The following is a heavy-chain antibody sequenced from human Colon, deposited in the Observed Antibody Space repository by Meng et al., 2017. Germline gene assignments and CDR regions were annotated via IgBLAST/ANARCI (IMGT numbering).Heavy chain of an antibody. V-gene: IGHV3-66*02. CDR3: ARELMLTFDP. Sequence: VDAVGGLVQAGGSLRLYCAGSGFTVSSNYMSLVRQAPGKGLEWVSVIYSGGSTYYADSVKGRFTIYRDNSKNTLYLQMNSLRAEDTAVYYCARELMLTFDPWGQGTLVTVSS. CDR2: IYSGGST. CDR1: GFTVSSNY. J-gene: IGHJ5*02. D-gene: IGHD3-16*01.